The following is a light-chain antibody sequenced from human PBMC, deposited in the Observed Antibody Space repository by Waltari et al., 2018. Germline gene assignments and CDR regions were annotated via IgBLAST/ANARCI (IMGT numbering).Light chain of an antibody. CDR3: HSRDTFSTRV. V-gene: IGLV3-19*01. Sequence: SSELTPDPAVSVALGQTVTITCQGDSLRRFYASWYQQRPGQAPILIFYGQDNRPSGIPDRFSGSTSGDTTSLTITGAQAEDEADYYCHSRDTFSTRVFGGGTRLTV. J-gene: IGLJ2*01. CDR1: SLRRFY. CDR2: GQD.